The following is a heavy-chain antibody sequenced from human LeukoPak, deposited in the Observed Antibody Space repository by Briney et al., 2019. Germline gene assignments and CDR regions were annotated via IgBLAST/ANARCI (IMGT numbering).Heavy chain of an antibody. D-gene: IGHD6-19*01. CDR3: AKGASGSSGWFEDY. V-gene: IGHV3-23*01. J-gene: IGHJ4*02. CDR2: ISSSGANT. CDR1: GFTFRSYA. Sequence: PGGSLRLSCAASGFTFRSYAMTWVRQAPGKGLEWVSTISSSGANTYYADSVKGLFTISRDNSKNTLYLQLNSLRAEDSAIYCCAKGASGSSGWFEDYWGQGTQVTVSS.